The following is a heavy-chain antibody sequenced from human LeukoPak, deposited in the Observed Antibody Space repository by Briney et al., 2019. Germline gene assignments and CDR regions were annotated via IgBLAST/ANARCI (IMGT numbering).Heavy chain of an antibody. CDR2: ISAYNGNT. V-gene: IGHV1-18*01. D-gene: IGHD3-22*01. J-gene: IGHJ4*02. Sequence: ASVKVSCKASGYTFTSYAMHWVRQAPGQGLEWMGWISAYNGNTNYAQRLQGRVTMTTDTSTSTAYMELRSPRSDDTAVYYCARDYYDSSGYPPFDYWGQGTLVTVSS. CDR3: ARDYYDSSGYPPFDY. CDR1: GYTFTSYA.